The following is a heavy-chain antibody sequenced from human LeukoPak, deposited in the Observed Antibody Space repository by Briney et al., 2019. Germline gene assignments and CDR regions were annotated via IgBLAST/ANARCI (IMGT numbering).Heavy chain of an antibody. D-gene: IGHD3-3*01. Sequence: ASVKVSCKASGYTFTSYGISWVRQAPGQGLEWMGWISIYNGNTDYAQKLRGRVTITTDTSTSTAYLELRGLRSDDTAVYYCARITYDFWSGYYMPDDPWGQGTLVTVSS. J-gene: IGHJ5*02. V-gene: IGHV1-18*01. CDR1: GYTFTSYG. CDR3: ARITYDFWSGYYMPDDP. CDR2: ISIYNGNT.